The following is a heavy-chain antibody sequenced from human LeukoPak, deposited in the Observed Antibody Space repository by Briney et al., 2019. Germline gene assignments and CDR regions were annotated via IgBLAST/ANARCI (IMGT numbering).Heavy chain of an antibody. CDR2: IYYSGST. J-gene: IGHJ6*02. CDR3: ARGLSYYGSGTSFRMDV. D-gene: IGHD3-10*01. CDR1: GGSISSYY. Sequence: KPSETLSLTCTVSGGSISSYYWSWIRQPPGKGLEWIGYIYYSGSTNYNPSLKRRVTISVDTSKNQFSLKLTSVTTADTAVYYCARGLSYYGSGTSFRMDVWGQGTTVTVSS. V-gene: IGHV4-59*01.